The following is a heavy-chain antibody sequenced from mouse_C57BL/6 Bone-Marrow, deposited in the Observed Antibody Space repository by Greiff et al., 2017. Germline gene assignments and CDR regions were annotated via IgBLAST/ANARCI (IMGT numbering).Heavy chain of an antibody. CDR2: IRFKSDNYAT. J-gene: IGHJ3*01. CDR3: TGKGWFAY. V-gene: IGHV6-3*01. Sequence: EVQLQQSGGGLVQPGGSMKLSCVASGFTFSNYWMNWVRQSPGKGLEWVAQIRFKSDNYATHYAVSVKGRFTISRDVSIRSVYLQMNNLRAGDTGMYYCTGKGWFAYWGQGTLVTVSA. CDR1: GFTFSNYW.